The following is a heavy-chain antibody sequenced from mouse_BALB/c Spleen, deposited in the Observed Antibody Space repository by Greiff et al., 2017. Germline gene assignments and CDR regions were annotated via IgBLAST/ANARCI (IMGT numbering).Heavy chain of an antibody. Sequence: VQLQQSGAELVRPGASVKLSCKASGYTFTSYWINWVKQRPGQGLEWIGNIYPSGSYTNYPQKFKDKATLTVDKSSSTAYMQLSSPTSEDSAVYFCVTRGELHDFAYWGQSTTLTVSS. D-gene: IGHD1-3*01. J-gene: IGHJ2*01. CDR3: VTRGELHDFAY. CDR1: GYTFTSYW. CDR2: IYPSGSYT. V-gene: IGHV1-69*02.